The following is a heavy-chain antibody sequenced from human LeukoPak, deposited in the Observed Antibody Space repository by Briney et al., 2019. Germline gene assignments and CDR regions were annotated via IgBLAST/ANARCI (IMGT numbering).Heavy chain of an antibody. CDR3: AKVDPPIIAGARGDAFEI. Sequence: ASVKVSCKASGYTFTSYGISWVRQAPGQGLEWMGWISAYNGDTNYAQKFQGRVTMTTDTSTDTAYLEVSSLRPDDTAVYYCAKVDPPIIAGARGDAFEIWGQGTLVTVSS. J-gene: IGHJ3*02. CDR2: ISAYNGDT. CDR1: GYTFTSYG. V-gene: IGHV1-18*01. D-gene: IGHD1-26*01.